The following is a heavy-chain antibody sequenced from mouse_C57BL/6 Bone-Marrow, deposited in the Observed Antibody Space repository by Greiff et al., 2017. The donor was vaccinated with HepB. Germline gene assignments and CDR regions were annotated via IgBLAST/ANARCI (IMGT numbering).Heavy chain of an antibody. Sequence: DVHLVESGGGLVKPGGSLKLSCAASGFTFSDYGMHWVRQAPEKGLEWVAYISSGSSTIYYADTVKGRFTISRDNAKNTLFLQMTRLRSEDTAMYYCAREDDGYYVYFDYWGQGTTLTVSS. CDR1: GFTFSDYG. J-gene: IGHJ2*01. CDR2: ISSGSSTI. V-gene: IGHV5-17*01. CDR3: AREDDGYYVYFDY. D-gene: IGHD2-3*01.